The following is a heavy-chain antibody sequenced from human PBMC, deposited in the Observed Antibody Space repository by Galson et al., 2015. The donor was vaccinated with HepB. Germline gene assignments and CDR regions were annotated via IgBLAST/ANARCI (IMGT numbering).Heavy chain of an antibody. CDR2: ISGSGSST. J-gene: IGHJ4*02. CDR1: GFTFSNYA. CDR3: AKHRSSYYGGCEF. V-gene: IGHV3-23*01. Sequence: SLRLSCAASGFTFSNYAMSWVRQAPGKGLEWVSSISGSGSSTSYADSVKGRFTISRDNSKSTLDLQMNSLIAEDTAVYYCAKHRSSYYGGCEFWGQGTLVTVSS. D-gene: IGHD1-26*01.